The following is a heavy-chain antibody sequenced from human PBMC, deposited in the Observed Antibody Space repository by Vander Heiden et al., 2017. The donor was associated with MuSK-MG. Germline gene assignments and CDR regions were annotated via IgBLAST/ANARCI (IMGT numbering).Heavy chain of an antibody. Sequence: QVQLQQWGAGLLKPSETLSLTCAVYGGSFSGAYWSWIRQPTGKGLEWIGEINHSGSTNYNPSLKSRVTISGDTSKNQFALNLSAVTAADTAVYYCARGIPVYSSGWYYFDYWGQGTLVTVSS. J-gene: IGHJ4*02. CDR3: ARGIPVYSSGWYYFDY. CDR2: INHSGST. D-gene: IGHD6-19*01. V-gene: IGHV4-34*01. CDR1: GGSFSGAY.